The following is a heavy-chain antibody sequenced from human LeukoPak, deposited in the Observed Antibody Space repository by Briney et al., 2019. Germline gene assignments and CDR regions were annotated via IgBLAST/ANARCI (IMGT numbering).Heavy chain of an antibody. V-gene: IGHV4-31*03. CDR2: IYHSGGT. J-gene: IGHJ4*02. Sequence: PSQTLSLTCSVSGGSISSGGSYWIWIRQHPGKGLEWIGTIYHSGGTYYAPSLNNRVTIFVDTPRDQFSLKLASVTAADTAVYYCASLPYGNYYFHYWGQGTLVTVSS. CDR3: ASLPYGNYYFHY. CDR1: GGSISSGGSY. D-gene: IGHD1-14*01.